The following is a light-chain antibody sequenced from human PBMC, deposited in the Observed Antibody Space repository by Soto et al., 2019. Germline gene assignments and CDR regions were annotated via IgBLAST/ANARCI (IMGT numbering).Light chain of an antibody. J-gene: IGKJ4*01. CDR1: QGISSY. V-gene: IGKV1-8*01. CDR2: AAS. CDR3: QQYYSYPFT. Sequence: AIRMTQSPSSFSASTGDRVTITCRASQGISSYLAWYQQKPGKAPKLLIYAASTLQSGVPSRFSGSRSWTDFTLTISCLQSEDFATYYCQQYYSYPFTFGGGTKVEIK.